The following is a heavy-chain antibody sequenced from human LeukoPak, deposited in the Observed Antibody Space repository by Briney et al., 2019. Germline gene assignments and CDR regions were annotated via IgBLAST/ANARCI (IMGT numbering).Heavy chain of an antibody. CDR3: ARTKPLDPFDF. V-gene: IGHV4-59*01. CDR2: IYYSGNT. Sequence: SEALSLTCPVSGGSISSYYWSWIRQPPGKGLEWIGYIYYSGNTYYNPSLKSRVTISVDTSKNQFSLKVSSVTAADTAVYYCARTKPLDPFDFWGQGTLVTVSS. J-gene: IGHJ3*01. CDR1: GGSISSYY.